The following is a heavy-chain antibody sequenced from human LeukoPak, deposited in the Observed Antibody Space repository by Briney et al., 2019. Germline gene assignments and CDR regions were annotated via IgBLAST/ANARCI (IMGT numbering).Heavy chain of an antibody. CDR2: IRYDGSNK. CDR3: AKVLASGYDSRWAFDI. CDR1: GFTFSSYG. D-gene: IGHD5-12*01. Sequence: GGSLRLSCAASGFTFSSYGMHWVRQAPGKGLEWVAFIRYDGSNKYYADSVKGRFTISRDNSKNTLYLQINSLRAEDTAVYYCAKVLASGYDSRWAFDIWGQGAMVTVSS. J-gene: IGHJ3*02. V-gene: IGHV3-30*02.